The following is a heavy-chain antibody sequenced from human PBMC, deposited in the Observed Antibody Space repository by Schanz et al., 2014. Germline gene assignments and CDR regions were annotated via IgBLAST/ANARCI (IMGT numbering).Heavy chain of an antibody. V-gene: IGHV1-18*01. CDR3: ARGGYSSGWYDQDIAHFDS. J-gene: IGHJ4*02. CDR2: INGYNGHT. D-gene: IGHD6-19*01. CDR1: GGTFSSYT. Sequence: QLQLVQSGAEAKKPGSSVKVSCKLSGGTFSSYTISWMRQAPGQGLEWMGWINGYNGHTLYAQKFQGRVTMTTDTSTSTSYMELTSLRFDDTTVYYCARGGYSSGWYDQDIAHFDSWGQGTLVTVSS.